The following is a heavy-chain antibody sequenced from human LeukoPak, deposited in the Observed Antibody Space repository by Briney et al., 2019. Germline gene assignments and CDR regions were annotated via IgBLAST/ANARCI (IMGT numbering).Heavy chain of an antibody. V-gene: IGHV4-59*08. CDR1: GGSISSYY. CDR2: IYYSGST. J-gene: IGHJ4*02. D-gene: IGHD3-3*01. Sequence: SETLSLTCTVSGGSISSYYWSWIRQPPGKGLEWIGYIYYSGSTNYNPSLKSRVTISVDTSKNQFSLKLSSVTAADTAVYYCARHNYDFWSGKNYYFDYWGQGTLVTVSS. CDR3: ARHNYDFWSGKNYYFDY.